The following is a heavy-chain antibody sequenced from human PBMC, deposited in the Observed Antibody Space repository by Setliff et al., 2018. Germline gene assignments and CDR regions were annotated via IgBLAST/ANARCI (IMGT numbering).Heavy chain of an antibody. Sequence: TGGSLRLSCADSGFTFSRYWMHWVRQAPGKGLVWVSRLNEDGSITSYADSVKGRFTMTRDNAKNSLYLQMNSLRPEDTALYYCAKAPYCSGGSCSSAYIFDHWGQGTLVTVSS. CDR1: GFTFSRYW. J-gene: IGHJ4*02. D-gene: IGHD2-15*01. V-gene: IGHV3-74*03. CDR2: LNEDGSIT. CDR3: AKAPYCSGGSCSSAYIFDH.